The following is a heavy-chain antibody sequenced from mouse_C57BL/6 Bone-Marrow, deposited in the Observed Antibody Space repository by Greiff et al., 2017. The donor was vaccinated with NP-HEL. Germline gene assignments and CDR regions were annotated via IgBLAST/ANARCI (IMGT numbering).Heavy chain of an antibody. V-gene: IGHV1-9*01. D-gene: IGHD1-1*01. Sequence: VQLQQSGAELMKPGASVKLSCKATGYTFTGNWIEWVKQRPGHGLEWIGEILPGSGNTYYNEKFKGKATFTADTSSNTAYMQLISLTTEDSAIYYSARDYYGSSYFDYWGQGTTLTVSS. J-gene: IGHJ2*01. CDR1: GYTFTGNW. CDR3: ARDYYGSSYFDY. CDR2: ILPGSGNT.